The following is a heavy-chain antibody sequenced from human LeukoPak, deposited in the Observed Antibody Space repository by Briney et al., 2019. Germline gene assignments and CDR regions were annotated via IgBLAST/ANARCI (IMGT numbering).Heavy chain of an antibody. CDR1: GGSISSYY. V-gene: IGHV4-59*01. D-gene: IGHD2-2*01. Sequence: VKPSETLSLTCTVSGGSISSYYWSWIRQPPGKGLEWIGYIYYSGSTNYNPSLKSRVTISVDTSKNQFSLKLSSVTAADTAVYYCARVSVVPSLYFDLWGRGTLVTVSS. CDR2: IYYSGST. J-gene: IGHJ2*01. CDR3: ARVSVVPSLYFDL.